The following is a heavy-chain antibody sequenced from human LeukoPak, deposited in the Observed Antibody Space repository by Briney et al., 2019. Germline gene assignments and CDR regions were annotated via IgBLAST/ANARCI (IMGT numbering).Heavy chain of an antibody. D-gene: IGHD4-17*01. CDR1: GFTVSSNY. J-gene: IGHJ6*02. Sequence: GGSLRLSCAASGFTVSSNYMSWVRQAPGKGLEWVSVIYSGGSTYYADSVKGRFTISGDNSKNTLYLQMNSLRAEDTAVYYCARDIGDGDYGDNYYYGMDVWGQGTTVTVSS. CDR2: IYSGGST. V-gene: IGHV3-66*01. CDR3: ARDIGDGDYGDNYYYGMDV.